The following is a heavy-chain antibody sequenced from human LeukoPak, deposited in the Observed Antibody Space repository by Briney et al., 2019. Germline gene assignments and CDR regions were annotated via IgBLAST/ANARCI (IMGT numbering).Heavy chain of an antibody. CDR3: ARDYYDRGGYYTTTYY. Sequence: ASVTVSFTASGYTFTSYGISWVREAPGQGLEWMGWVGAYYGSTNYAQKLQGRVTMTTDTYTSTAYLELRSLRSNDTAVSYFARDYYDRGGYYTTTYYWGQGTLVTVPS. V-gene: IGHV1-18*01. D-gene: IGHD3-22*01. CDR1: GYTFTSYG. J-gene: IGHJ4*02. CDR2: VGAYYGST.